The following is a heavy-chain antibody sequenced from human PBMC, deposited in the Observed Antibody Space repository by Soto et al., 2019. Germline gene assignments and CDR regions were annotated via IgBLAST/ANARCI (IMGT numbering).Heavy chain of an antibody. Sequence: GGSLRLSCEASGFPFSSFGIHWVRQAPGKGLKWLAIIWNDGSNEYYADSVKGRFTISRDNSKNTVYLQVSNLRAEDTAVYFCARDQTDSGGYSDSWGQGTLVTVSS. CDR2: IWNDGSNE. CDR1: GFPFSSFG. J-gene: IGHJ4*02. V-gene: IGHV3-33*01. D-gene: IGHD2-15*01. CDR3: ARDQTDSGGYSDS.